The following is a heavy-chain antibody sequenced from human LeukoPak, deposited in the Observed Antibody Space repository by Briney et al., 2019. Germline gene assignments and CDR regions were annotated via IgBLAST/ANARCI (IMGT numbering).Heavy chain of an antibody. CDR3: AGPIYCSGGSCYSSFDY. D-gene: IGHD2-15*01. Sequence: ASVTVSCKPSVYTLTGYYIHGVRQAPGQGLEWMGWVYPNSGGTNYAQKFQGRVTMTRDTSISTAYMELSRLRSDDTAVHYCAGPIYCSGGSCYSSFDYWGQGTLVTVSS. V-gene: IGHV1-2*02. CDR1: VYTLTGYY. CDR2: VYPNSGGT. J-gene: IGHJ4*02.